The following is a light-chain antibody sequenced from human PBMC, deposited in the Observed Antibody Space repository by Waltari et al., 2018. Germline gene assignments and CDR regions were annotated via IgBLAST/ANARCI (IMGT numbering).Light chain of an antibody. CDR1: QSVLYSSNNRNY. J-gene: IGKJ1*01. CDR2: WAS. Sequence: DIVMTQSPDSLAVSLGERATINCKSSQSVLYSSNNRNYLAWYQQKPGQPPKMLIYWASTRESGVTDRFSGSGSGTDFTLTISSLQAEDVAVYYCHQYYSNRMWTFGQGTKVEIK. V-gene: IGKV4-1*01. CDR3: HQYYSNRMWT.